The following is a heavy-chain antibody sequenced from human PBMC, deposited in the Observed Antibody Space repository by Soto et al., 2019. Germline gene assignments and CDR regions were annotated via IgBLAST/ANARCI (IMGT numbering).Heavy chain of an antibody. CDR2: IIPIFGTA. CDR3: ASRRRDGFYYFDY. D-gene: IGHD3-3*01. J-gene: IGHJ4*02. V-gene: IGHV1-69*13. CDR1: GGTFSSYA. Sequence: ASVKVSCKASGGTFSSYAISWVRQAPGQGLEWMGGIIPIFGTANYAQKFQGRVTITADESTSTAYMELSSLRSEDTAVYYWASRRRDGFYYFDYWGQGTLVTVSS.